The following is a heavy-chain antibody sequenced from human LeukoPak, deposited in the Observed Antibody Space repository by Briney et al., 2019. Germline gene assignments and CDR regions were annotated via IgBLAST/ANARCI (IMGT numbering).Heavy chain of an antibody. CDR2: ISGSGGST. Sequence: QARGSRRLSCAASGFTLSNYAVSWVRQAPGKGLGWVSTISGSGGSTYYTGSVKGRFTLSRDNSKNTLYLQMNSLRAEDTAIYYCAKDTYDFWSGFDYWGRRTLVTVSS. J-gene: IGHJ4*02. V-gene: IGHV3-23*01. CDR3: AKDTYDFWSGFDY. CDR1: GFTLSNYA. D-gene: IGHD3-3*01.